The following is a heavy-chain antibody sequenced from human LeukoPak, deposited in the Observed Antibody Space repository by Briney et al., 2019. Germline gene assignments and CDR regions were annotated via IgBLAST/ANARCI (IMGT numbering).Heavy chain of an antibody. CDR2: ISSNGGST. D-gene: IGHD2-21*02. CDR3: ARDRGSSIAYCGGDCYIMN. CDR1: GFTFSSYG. J-gene: IGHJ4*02. Sequence: GGSLRLSCAASGFTFSSYGMTWVRQAPGKGLEYVSAISSNGGSTYYANSVKGRFTISRDNSKNTLYLQMGSLRAEDMAVYYCARDRGSSIAYCGGDCYIMNWGQGTLVTDSS. V-gene: IGHV3-64*01.